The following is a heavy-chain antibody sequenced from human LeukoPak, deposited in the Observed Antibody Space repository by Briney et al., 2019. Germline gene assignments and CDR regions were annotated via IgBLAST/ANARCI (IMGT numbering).Heavy chain of an antibody. J-gene: IGHJ4*02. CDR3: AKGLYQYYYDSSGYYPFDY. V-gene: IGHV3-23*01. Sequence: GGSLRLSCAASGFTFSGYAMSWVRQAPGKGLEWVSAISGSGGSTYYADSVKGRFTISRDNSKNTLYLQMNSLRAEDTAVYYCAKGLYQYYYDSSGYYPFDYWGQGTQVTVSS. D-gene: IGHD3-22*01. CDR2: ISGSGGST. CDR1: GFTFSGYA.